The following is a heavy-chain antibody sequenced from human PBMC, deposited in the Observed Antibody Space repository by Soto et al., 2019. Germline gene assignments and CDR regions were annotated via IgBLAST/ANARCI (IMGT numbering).Heavy chain of an antibody. Sequence: EVQLVESGGGLVQPGGSLRLSCAVSGFTFSNYWMTWVRQAPGKGLEWVANIKQDGTEKYYVDSVRGRFTISRDNAKNSLYLHMNSLRVEDTAVYYCATDVAYDDFEGRMENWSQGTMVTVSS. D-gene: IGHD3-3*01. J-gene: IGHJ4*02. CDR3: ATDVAYDDFEGRMEN. CDR1: GFTFSNYW. CDR2: IKQDGTEK. V-gene: IGHV3-7*01.